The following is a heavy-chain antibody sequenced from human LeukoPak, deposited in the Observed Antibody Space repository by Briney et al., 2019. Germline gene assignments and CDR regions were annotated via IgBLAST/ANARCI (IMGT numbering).Heavy chain of an antibody. D-gene: IGHD3-9*01. Sequence: PGRSLRLSCAASGFTFSSYGMHWVRQAPGKGLEWVAVIWYDGTNKYYTDSVKGRFTISRDNSKNTVYLQMNRLRAEDTAVYYCASDILTGYTETNFWGQGTLVTVSS. CDR2: IWYDGTNK. V-gene: IGHV3-33*01. CDR1: GFTFSSYG. CDR3: ASDILTGYTETNF. J-gene: IGHJ4*02.